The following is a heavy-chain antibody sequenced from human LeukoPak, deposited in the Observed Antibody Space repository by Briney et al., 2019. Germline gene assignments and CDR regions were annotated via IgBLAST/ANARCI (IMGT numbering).Heavy chain of an antibody. CDR3: ARDPAVYCSSTSCRKVKYFQH. V-gene: IGHV1-69*05. Sequence: GASVKVSCKASGGTFSSYAISWVRQAPGQGLEWMGGIIPIFGTANYAQKFQGRVTITTDESTSTAYMELSSLRSEDTAVYYCARDPAVYCSSTSCRKVKYFQHWGQGTLVTVSS. CDR2: IIPIFGTA. D-gene: IGHD2-2*01. CDR1: GGTFSSYA. J-gene: IGHJ1*01.